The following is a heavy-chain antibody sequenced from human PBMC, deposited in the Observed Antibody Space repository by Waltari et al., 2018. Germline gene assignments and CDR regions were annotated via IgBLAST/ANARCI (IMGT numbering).Heavy chain of an antibody. CDR1: GYTFTGYY. D-gene: IGHD3-16*02. CDR3: AGGVIATYGMDV. CDR2: IIPSVGTA. V-gene: IGHV1-69*06. J-gene: IGHJ6*02. Sequence: QVQLVQSGAEVKKPGASVKVSCTASGYTFTGYYMHWVRQAPGQGLEWMGRIIPSVGTANYAQKFKGRVTITADKSTSTAYMELSSLRSEDTAVYYCAGGVIATYGMDVWGQGTTVTVSS.